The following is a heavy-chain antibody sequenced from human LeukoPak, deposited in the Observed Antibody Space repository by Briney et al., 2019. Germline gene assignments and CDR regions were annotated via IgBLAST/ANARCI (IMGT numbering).Heavy chain of an antibody. CDR2: ISGSGETT. V-gene: IGHV3-23*01. CDR1: GFTFSSYA. Sequence: GGSLRLSCAASGFTFSSYAMYWVRQAPGKGLEWVSAISGSGETTYYADPVKGRFTISRDNSKNTLYLQMNSLRAEDTAVYYCAKDYFLLTIFGVVNGGAFDYWGQGTLVTVSS. J-gene: IGHJ4*02. D-gene: IGHD3-3*01. CDR3: AKDYFLLTIFGVVNGGAFDY.